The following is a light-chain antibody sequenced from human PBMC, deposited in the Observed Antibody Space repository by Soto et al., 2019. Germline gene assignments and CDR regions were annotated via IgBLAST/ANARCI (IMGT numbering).Light chain of an antibody. Sequence: EVVLTQSPGTLSLSPGEGATLSCRASQSVGSNYLAWFQQKLGRAPRLLIYGASSRATGIPDRFSGSGSGTDFTLTMTRLEPEDSAVYYCQQYGHSPYTFGPGTKVDSK. V-gene: IGKV3-20*01. CDR1: QSVGSNY. CDR2: GAS. CDR3: QQYGHSPYT. J-gene: IGKJ2*01.